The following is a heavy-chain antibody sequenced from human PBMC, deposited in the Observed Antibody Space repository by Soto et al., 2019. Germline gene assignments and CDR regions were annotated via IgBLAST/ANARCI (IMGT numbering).Heavy chain of an antibody. CDR3: AKDVLRFLEWLAFYGMDV. V-gene: IGHV3-30*18. CDR1: GFTFSSYG. Sequence: GSLRLSCAASGFTFSSYGMHWVRQAPGKGLEWVAVISYDGSNKYYADSVKGRFTISRDNSKNTLYPQMNSLRAEDTAVYYCAKDVLRFLEWLAFYGMDVWGQGTTVTVSS. CDR2: ISYDGSNK. J-gene: IGHJ6*02. D-gene: IGHD3-3*01.